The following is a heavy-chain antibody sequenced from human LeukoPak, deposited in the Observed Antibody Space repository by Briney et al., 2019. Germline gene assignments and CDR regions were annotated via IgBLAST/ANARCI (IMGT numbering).Heavy chain of an antibody. Sequence: SETLSLTCTVSGGSISSYYWSWIRQPPGKGLESIGYVYYSGSTSYNPSLKSRVTMSIDTSKNQFSLKLNSVTAADTAVYYCARAAYSSGFYFFDSWGQGTLVTVSS. CDR1: GGSISSYY. CDR2: VYYSGST. CDR3: ARAAYSSGFYFFDS. V-gene: IGHV4-59*01. D-gene: IGHD3-22*01. J-gene: IGHJ4*02.